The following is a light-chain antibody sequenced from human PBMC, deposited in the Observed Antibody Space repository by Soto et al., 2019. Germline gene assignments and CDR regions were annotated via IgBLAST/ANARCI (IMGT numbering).Light chain of an antibody. CDR3: SSYTSSSTLYV. CDR1: SSDIGGYKY. J-gene: IGLJ1*01. CDR2: EVS. V-gene: IGLV2-14*01. Sequence: QSALTQPASVSGSPGQSITISCAGTSSDIGGYKYVSWYQQHPGKAPKVMIYEVSNRPSGVSNRFSGSKSGNTASLTISGLQAEDEADYYYSSYTSSSTLYVFGSGTKLTVL.